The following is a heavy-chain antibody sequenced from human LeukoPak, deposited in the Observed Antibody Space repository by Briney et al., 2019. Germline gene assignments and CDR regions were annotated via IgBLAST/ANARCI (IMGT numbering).Heavy chain of an antibody. CDR1: GGSISSRDW. V-gene: IGHV4-4*02. J-gene: IGHJ4*02. D-gene: IGHD4-23*01. CDR2: ISHSGST. Sequence: SGTLSLTCAVSGGSISSRDWWTWVRQPPGKGLEWIGEISHSGSTNYNPSLKSRVSISMDKSKNRFSLKLTSVTAADTAVYYCAINGGSTNFDYWGQGTLVTVSS. CDR3: AINGGSTNFDY.